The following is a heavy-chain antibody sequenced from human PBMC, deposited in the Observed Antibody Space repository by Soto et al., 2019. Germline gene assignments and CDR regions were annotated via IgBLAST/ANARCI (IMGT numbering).Heavy chain of an antibody. CDR3: ARGGHSGSTYYYYGMDV. J-gene: IGHJ6*02. D-gene: IGHD1-26*01. CDR2: IGTAGDP. Sequence: EVQLVESGGGLVQPGGSLRLSCAASGFTFSSYDMHWVRQATGKGLEWVSAIGTAGDPYYPGSVKGRFTISRENAKNSLYLQMNSLRAGDTAVYYCARGGHSGSTYYYYGMDVWGQGTTVTVSS. CDR1: GFTFSSYD. V-gene: IGHV3-13*05.